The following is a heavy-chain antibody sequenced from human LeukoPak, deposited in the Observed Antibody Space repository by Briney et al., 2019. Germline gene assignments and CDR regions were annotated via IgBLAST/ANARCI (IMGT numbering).Heavy chain of an antibody. CDR2: IYYSGST. CDR1: GGSISSGDYY. CDR3: AREIVVVPAAMDMHDAFDI. V-gene: IGHV4-30-4*08. J-gene: IGHJ3*02. Sequence: SETLSLTCTVSGGSISSGDYYWSWIRQPPGKGLEWIGYIYYSGSTYYNPSLKSRFTISVDTSKNQFSLKLSSVTAADTAVYYCAREIVVVPAAMDMHDAFDIWGQGTMVTVSS. D-gene: IGHD2-2*01.